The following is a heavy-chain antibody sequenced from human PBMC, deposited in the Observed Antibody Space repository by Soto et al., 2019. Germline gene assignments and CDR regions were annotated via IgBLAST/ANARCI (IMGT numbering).Heavy chain of an antibody. V-gene: IGHV4-59*01. Sequence: SETLSLTCTVSGGSFTSYYWSWIRQPPGKGLEWLGYIYYTGITNYNPSLKSRLTITKDTSKNQVVLTMTNMDPVDTATYYCAHQTALTSFGPWGQGTLDTVSS. CDR1: GGSFTSYY. CDR2: IYYTGIT. CDR3: AHQTALTSFGP. J-gene: IGHJ5*02. D-gene: IGHD1-1*01.